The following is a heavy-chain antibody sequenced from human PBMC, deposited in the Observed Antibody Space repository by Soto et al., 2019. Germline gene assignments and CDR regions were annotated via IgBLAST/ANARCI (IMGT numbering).Heavy chain of an antibody. Sequence: GGSLRLSCAASGFTFSSYGMHWVRQAPGKGLEWVAVIWYDGSNKYYADSVKGRFTISRDNSKNTLYLQKNSLRAEDTAVYYCANIFVSGGYYDQDYYYGMDVWGQGTTVTVSS. D-gene: IGHD3-10*01. CDR1: GFTFSSYG. V-gene: IGHV3-33*06. CDR2: IWYDGSNK. CDR3: ANIFVSGGYYDQDYYYGMDV. J-gene: IGHJ6*02.